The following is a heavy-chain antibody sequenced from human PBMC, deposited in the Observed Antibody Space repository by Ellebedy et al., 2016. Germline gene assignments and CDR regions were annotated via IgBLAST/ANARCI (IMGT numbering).Heavy chain of an antibody. V-gene: IGHV2-70*01. Sequence: SGPTLVKPTQTLTLTCTFSGFSLSTSGMCVSWIRQPPGKALEWLALIDWDDDKYYSTSLKTRLTISKDTSKNQVVLTMTNMDPVDTATYYCARIYYERDYGGNQPFDYWGQGTLVTVSS. CDR2: IDWDDDK. CDR3: ARIYYERDYGGNQPFDY. CDR1: GFSLSTSGMC. J-gene: IGHJ4*02. D-gene: IGHD4-23*01.